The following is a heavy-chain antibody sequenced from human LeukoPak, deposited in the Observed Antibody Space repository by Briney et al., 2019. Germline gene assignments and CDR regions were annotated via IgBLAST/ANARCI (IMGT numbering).Heavy chain of an antibody. CDR2: INWNGGST. Sequence: PGGSLRLSCAASGFTFDDYGMSWVRQAPGKGLEWGSGINWNGGSTGYADSVKGRFTISRDNAKNSLYLQMNSLRAEDTALYYCARCSTRYSGYDWPFDYWGQGTLVTVSS. D-gene: IGHD5-12*01. V-gene: IGHV3-20*04. CDR3: ARCSTRYSGYDWPFDY. J-gene: IGHJ4*02. CDR1: GFTFDDYG.